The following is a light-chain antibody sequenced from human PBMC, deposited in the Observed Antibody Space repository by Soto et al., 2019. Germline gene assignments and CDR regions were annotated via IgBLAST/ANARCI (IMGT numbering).Light chain of an antibody. CDR1: SSDVGGYNA. CDR2: DVS. V-gene: IGLV2-14*01. Sequence: QPVLTQPASVSGSPGQSITISCTGTSSDVGGYNAVSWYQQHPGKAPKLMIYDVSNRPSGASDRFSGSKSGNTASLTISGLQAEDEADYYCGSYASGGAYVFGTGTKFTVL. CDR3: GSYASGGAYV. J-gene: IGLJ1*01.